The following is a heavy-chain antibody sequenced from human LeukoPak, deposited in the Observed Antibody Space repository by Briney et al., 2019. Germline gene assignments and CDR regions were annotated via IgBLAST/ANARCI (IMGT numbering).Heavy chain of an antibody. CDR2: INHSGST. D-gene: IGHD6-19*01. CDR3: AREGIAVAGGGNWFDP. J-gene: IGHJ5*02. V-gene: IGHV4-34*01. CDR1: GGSFSGYY. Sequence: SSETPSLTCAVYGGSFSGYYWSWIRQPPGKGLEWIGEINHSGSTNYNPSLKSRVTISVDTSKNQFSLKLSSVTAADTAVYYCAREGIAVAGGGNWFDPWGQGTLVTVSS.